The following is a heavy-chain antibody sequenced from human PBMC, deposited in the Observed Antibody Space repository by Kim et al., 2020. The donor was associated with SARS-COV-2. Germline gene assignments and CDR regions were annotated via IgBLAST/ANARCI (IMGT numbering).Heavy chain of an antibody. D-gene: IGHD6-19*01. CDR1: GFSLNEYS. CDR3: ARDTPESAVAASFDR. V-gene: IGHV3-48*02. Sequence: GGSLRLSCAASGFSLNEYSMHWVRQAPGKGLQWLAVINRGGDTIYYADSVKGRFTISSDKAKNSVFLQMNSLTYEDTAVYYCARDTPESAVAASFDRWGQGTLVTVSS. CDR2: INRGGDTI. J-gene: IGHJ4*02.